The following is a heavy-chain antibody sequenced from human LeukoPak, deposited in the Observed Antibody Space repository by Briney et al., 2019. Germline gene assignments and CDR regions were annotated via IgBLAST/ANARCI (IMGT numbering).Heavy chain of an antibody. D-gene: IGHD2-15*01. Sequence: GRSLRLSCEASGFTFSSYAMHWVRQAPGKGLEWVAVISYDGSNKYYADSVKGRFTISRDNSKNTLYLQMNSLRAEDTAVYYCARDLRWSHYWYFDLWGRGTLVTVSS. CDR1: GFTFSSYA. CDR2: ISYDGSNK. V-gene: IGHV3-30*03. J-gene: IGHJ2*01. CDR3: ARDLRWSHYWYFDL.